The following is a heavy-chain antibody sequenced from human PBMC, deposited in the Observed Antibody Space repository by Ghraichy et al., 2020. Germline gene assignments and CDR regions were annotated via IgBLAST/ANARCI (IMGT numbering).Heavy chain of an antibody. Sequence: SETLSLTCTVSGDSINNYHWSWIRQPPGKGLEWIGFIYYTGSTYYNPSLKSRVAISIDTSKNQFSLKLSSVTAADTAVYYCARHGNSYYNDFDSWGQGALVTVSS. J-gene: IGHJ4*02. CDR2: IYYTGST. CDR3: ARHGNSYYNDFDS. V-gene: IGHV4-59*08. CDR1: GDSINNYH. D-gene: IGHD1-26*01.